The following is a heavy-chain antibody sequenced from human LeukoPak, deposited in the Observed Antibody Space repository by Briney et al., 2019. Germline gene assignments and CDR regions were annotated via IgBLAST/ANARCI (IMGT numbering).Heavy chain of an antibody. Sequence: SQTLSLTCAISGDSVSSKSAAWNWIRQSPSRGLEWLGRTYYRSKWYNDYAVSVKSRITINPDTSKNQFSLQLSSVTPEDTAVYYCARQNNTYHHYNLGWFDPWGQGTLVTVSS. J-gene: IGHJ5*02. D-gene: IGHD5-24*01. V-gene: IGHV6-1*01. CDR3: ARQNNTYHHYNLGWFDP. CDR2: TYYRSKWYN. CDR1: GDSVSSKSAA.